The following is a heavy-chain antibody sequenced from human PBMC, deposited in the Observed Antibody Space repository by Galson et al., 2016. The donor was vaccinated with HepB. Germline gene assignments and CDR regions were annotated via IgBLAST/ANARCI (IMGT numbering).Heavy chain of an antibody. J-gene: IGHJ4*02. Sequence: SLRLSCAASGFTFSSYAMHWVRQAPGKGLEWVAVISHDGSNKYFAGSVKGRFTISRDNPKNTLYLQMNSLRVEDTAVYYCARIDSSAWYPNDYWGQGTLVTVSS. D-gene: IGHD6-19*01. CDR3: ARIDSSAWYPNDY. V-gene: IGHV3-30-3*01. CDR1: GFTFSSYA. CDR2: ISHDGSNK.